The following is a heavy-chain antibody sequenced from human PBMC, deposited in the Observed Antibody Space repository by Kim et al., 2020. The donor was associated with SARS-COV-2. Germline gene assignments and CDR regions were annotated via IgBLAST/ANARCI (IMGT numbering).Heavy chain of an antibody. CDR3: ARVGSTWSQVFDI. J-gene: IGHJ3*02. V-gene: IGHV3-48*03. D-gene: IGHD1-26*01. Sequence: GGSLRLSCAASGFIFSKYEMNWVRQAPGKGLEWISYISGSGSSIYYADSVKGRFTISRDNARNSLYVQMNSLRVEDTAVYYCARVGSTWSQVFDIWGQGTMVTVSS. CDR2: ISGSGSSI. CDR1: GFIFSKYE.